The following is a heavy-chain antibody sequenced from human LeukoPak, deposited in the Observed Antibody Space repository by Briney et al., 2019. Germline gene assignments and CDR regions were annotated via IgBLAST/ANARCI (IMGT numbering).Heavy chain of an antibody. Sequence: PGGSLRLSCAASGFTVSSNYMSWVRQAPGKGLEWASVIYSGGSTYYADSVKGRFTISRDNSKNTLYLQMNSLRAEDTAVYYCARDLMYCSGGSCYSYGMDVWGQGTTVTVSS. CDR1: GFTVSSNY. CDR2: IYSGGST. D-gene: IGHD2-15*01. V-gene: IGHV3-66*01. CDR3: ARDLMYCSGGSCYSYGMDV. J-gene: IGHJ6*02.